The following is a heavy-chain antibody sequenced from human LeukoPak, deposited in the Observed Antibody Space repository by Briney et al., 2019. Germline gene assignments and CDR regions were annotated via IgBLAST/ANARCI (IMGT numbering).Heavy chain of an antibody. V-gene: IGHV4-34*01. D-gene: IGHD5-18*01. CDR3: ARRGRLWLLYYYYGMDV. CDR1: GGSFSGYY. J-gene: IGHJ6*02. CDR2: INHSGST. Sequence: SETLSLTCAVYGGSFSGYYWSWIRQPPGKGLEWIGEINHSGSTNYNPSLKSRVTISVDTSKNQFSLKLSSVTAADTAVYCCARRGRLWLLYYYYGMDVWGQGTTVTVSS.